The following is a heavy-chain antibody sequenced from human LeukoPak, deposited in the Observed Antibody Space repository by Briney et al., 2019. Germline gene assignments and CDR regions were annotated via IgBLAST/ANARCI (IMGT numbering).Heavy chain of an antibody. CDR2: ISGSGGGT. Sequence: GGSLRLSCAASGFTFSSFAMNWVRQAPGEGLEWVSGISGSGGGTYYADSVRGRFTMSRDNSKNTLYLQMNSLRTEDTAVYYCARGGSYFDISGYYFYWGQGTLVTVSS. D-gene: IGHD3-22*01. V-gene: IGHV3-23*01. CDR3: ARGGSYFDISGYYFY. J-gene: IGHJ4*02. CDR1: GFTFSSFA.